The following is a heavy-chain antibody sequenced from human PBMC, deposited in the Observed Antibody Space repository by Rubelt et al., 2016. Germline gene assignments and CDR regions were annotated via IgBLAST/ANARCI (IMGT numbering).Heavy chain of an antibody. CDR1: GFSVSTNY. V-gene: IGHV4-4*02. CDR3: ARSSIIAVANAFDI. J-gene: IGHJ3*02. Sequence: GFSVSTNYMSWVRQAPGKGLEWIGEIYHSGSTNYNPSLKSRVTISVDKSKNQFALKLSSVTAADTAVYYCARSSIIAVANAFDIWGQGTMVTVSS. CDR2: IYHSGST. D-gene: IGHD6-19*01.